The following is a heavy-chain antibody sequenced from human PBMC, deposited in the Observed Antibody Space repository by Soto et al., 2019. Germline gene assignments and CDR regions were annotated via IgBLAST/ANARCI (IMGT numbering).Heavy chain of an antibody. J-gene: IGHJ4*02. D-gene: IGHD2-15*01. CDR3: ARDKPAYSDYGVY. V-gene: IGHV1-18*01. Sequence: QVQLVQSGAEVKKPGASVKVSCKASGYTFTSYGISWVRQAPGQGLEWMGWISAYNGNTNYAQKLQGRVTMTTDTSTSAAYVALRSLRSDDTAVYYGARDKPAYSDYGVYWCQGPLVTVSS. CDR1: GYTFTSYG. CDR2: ISAYNGNT.